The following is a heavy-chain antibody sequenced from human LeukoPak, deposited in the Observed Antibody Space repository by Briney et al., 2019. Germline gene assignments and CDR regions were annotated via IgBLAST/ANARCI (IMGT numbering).Heavy chain of an antibody. Sequence: GASVKVSCKASGYTFTSYAIHWVRQAPGQRLEWLGWINGGNGNKKYSQKFRDRVTITRDTSASTAYMELSSLRSEDTAVYYCARDLTMIRGAAFYYCYGMDVWGKGTTVTVSS. CDR1: GYTFTSYA. J-gene: IGHJ6*04. CDR2: INGGNGNK. V-gene: IGHV1-3*01. CDR3: ARDLTMIRGAAFYYCYGMDV. D-gene: IGHD3-10*01.